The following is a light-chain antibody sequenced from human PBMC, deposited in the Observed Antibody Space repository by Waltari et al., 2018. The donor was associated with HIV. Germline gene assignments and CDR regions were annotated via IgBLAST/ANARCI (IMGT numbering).Light chain of an antibody. CDR3: SSYTSSSTVV. Sequence: QSALTQPASVSGSPGQSITISCTGTSSDVGGYNYVSWYQQHPGKAPKLMIYYVSNRPSWVSKRFSGSKSGNTASLTISGLQAEDEADYYCSSYTSSSTVVFGGGTKLTVL. J-gene: IGLJ2*01. CDR1: SSDVGGYNY. V-gene: IGLV2-14*03. CDR2: YVS.